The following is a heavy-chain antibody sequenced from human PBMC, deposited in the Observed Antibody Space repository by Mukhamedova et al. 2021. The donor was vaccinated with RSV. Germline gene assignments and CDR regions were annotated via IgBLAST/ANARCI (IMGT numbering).Heavy chain of an antibody. J-gene: IGHJ4*02. Sequence: GLEWVASIKQDGSEKYYVDSVKGRFTISRDNAKNSLYLQMNSLRAEDTAVYYCARGSNYVAYWGQGTLVTVSS. CDR3: ARGSNYVAY. CDR2: IKQDGSEK. V-gene: IGHV3-7*03.